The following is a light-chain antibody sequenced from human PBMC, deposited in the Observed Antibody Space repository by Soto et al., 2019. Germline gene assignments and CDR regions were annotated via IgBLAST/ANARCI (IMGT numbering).Light chain of an antibody. CDR3: QQTYTTPYT. J-gene: IGKJ2*01. V-gene: IGKV1-39*01. CDR1: QGISNY. CDR2: AAS. Sequence: DIQMTQSPSSLSASVGDRVTLACRASQGISNYLNWYQQKLGKAPKLLMYAASNLQSGVPSRFSGSGSGTYFTLTISSLQPEDSATYSCQQTYTTPYTFGQGTKLEIK.